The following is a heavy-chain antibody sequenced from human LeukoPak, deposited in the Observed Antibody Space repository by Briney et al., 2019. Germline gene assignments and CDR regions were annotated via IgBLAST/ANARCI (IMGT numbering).Heavy chain of an antibody. D-gene: IGHD5-24*01. CDR3: AKQRRDGYNYFDY. CDR1: GGSVSSGSYY. CDR2: IYYSGST. J-gene: IGHJ4*02. Sequence: SETLSLTCTVSGGSVSSGSYYWSWIRQPPGKGLEWIGYIYYSGSTNYSPSLKSRVTISVDTSKNQFSLKLSSVTAADTAVYYCAKQRRDGYNYFDYWGQGTLVTVSS. V-gene: IGHV4-61*01.